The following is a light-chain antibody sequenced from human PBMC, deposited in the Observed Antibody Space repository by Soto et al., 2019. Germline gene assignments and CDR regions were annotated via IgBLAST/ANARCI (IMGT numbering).Light chain of an antibody. CDR2: GAS. CDR1: QSVSASY. J-gene: IGKJ2*01. V-gene: IGKV3-20*01. Sequence: EIVLTQSPGTLSLSPGESATLSCRASQSVSASYFAWYQHKPGQAPRLLIYGASSRATGIPDRFSGSGSGKDFTLTISRLEPEDFAVYYCQQYGLSPYTFGQGTKLEI. CDR3: QQYGLSPYT.